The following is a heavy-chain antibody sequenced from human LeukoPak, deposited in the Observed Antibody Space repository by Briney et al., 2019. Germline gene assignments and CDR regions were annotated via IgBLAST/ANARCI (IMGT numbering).Heavy chain of an antibody. CDR1: GFTFSSYG. Sequence: GGSLRLSCAASGFTFSSYGMHWVRQAPGKGLEWVAVISYDGSNKYYADSVKGRFTISRDNSKNTLYLQMNSLRAEDTAVYYCAKDEIAVAGSFDYWGQGTLVTVSS. CDR2: ISYDGSNK. J-gene: IGHJ4*02. V-gene: IGHV3-30*18. D-gene: IGHD6-19*01. CDR3: AKDEIAVAGSFDY.